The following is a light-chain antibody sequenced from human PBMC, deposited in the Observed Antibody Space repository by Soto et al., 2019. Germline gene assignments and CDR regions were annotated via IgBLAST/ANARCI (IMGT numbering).Light chain of an antibody. J-gene: IGLJ3*02. Sequence: QSVLTRPPSVSGAPGQRVTISCTGSSSNIGAGYGVHWYQQLPGTAPKLLIYSNTNRPSGVPDRFSGSKSGTSASLAITGLQAEDEADYYCQSYDSSLSGSVFGGGTKLTVL. CDR2: SNT. V-gene: IGLV1-40*01. CDR3: QSYDSSLSGSV. CDR1: SSNIGAGYG.